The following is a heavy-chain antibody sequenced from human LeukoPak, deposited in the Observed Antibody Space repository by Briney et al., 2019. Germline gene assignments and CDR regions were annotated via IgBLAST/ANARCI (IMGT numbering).Heavy chain of an antibody. D-gene: IGHD3-3*01. V-gene: IGHV4-30-4*08. CDR2: IYYSGST. J-gene: IGHJ3*02. CDR3: ASMGDFWSGYPGKHAFDI. Sequence: LRLSCAASGFTFSSYAMSWVRQPPGKGLEWIGYIYYSGSTYYNPSLKSRVTISVDTSKNQFSLKLSSVTAADTAVYYCASMGDFWSGYPGKHAFDIWGQGTMVTVSS. CDR1: GFTFSSYA.